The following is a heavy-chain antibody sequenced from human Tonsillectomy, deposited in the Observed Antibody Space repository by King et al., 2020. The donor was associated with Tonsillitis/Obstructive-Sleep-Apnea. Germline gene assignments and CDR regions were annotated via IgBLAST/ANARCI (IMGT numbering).Heavy chain of an antibody. CDR3: AGGNNFWSGYYDEQYYYYYMDV. D-gene: IGHD3-3*01. CDR2: IYPGDSDT. J-gene: IGHJ6*03. V-gene: IGHV5-51*01. Sequence: VQLVESGAEVKKPGESLKISCKGSGYNFTTYWIAWVRQMPGKGLEWMGIIYPGDSDTRHSPSFQGQVTISADKSISTAYLQWSSLKASDTAMYYCAGGNNFWSGYYDEQYYYYYMDVWGKGTTVTVSS. CDR1: GYNFTTYW.